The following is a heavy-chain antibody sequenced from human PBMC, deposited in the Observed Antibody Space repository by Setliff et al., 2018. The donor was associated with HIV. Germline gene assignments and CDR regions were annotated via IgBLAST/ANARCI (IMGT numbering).Heavy chain of an antibody. CDR2: IWFDGNNK. Sequence: GGSLRLSCAASGFTFSSYGMHWVRQAPGKGLEWVATIWFDGNNKYYADSVKGRFTISRDNYKNKVFLQMNSLRVDDSALYYCTRPYYYASGSYDYWGQGTLVTVSS. CDR1: GFTFSSYG. D-gene: IGHD3-10*01. J-gene: IGHJ4*02. V-gene: IGHV3-30*02. CDR3: TRPYYYASGSYDY.